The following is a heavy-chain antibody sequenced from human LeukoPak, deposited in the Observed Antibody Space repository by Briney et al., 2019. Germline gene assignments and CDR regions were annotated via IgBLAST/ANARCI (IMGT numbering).Heavy chain of an antibody. Sequence: SETLFLTCTVSGGSLDGHYWYWIRQPAGKGLEWIGRIYSSGSRNYAPSLKSRVTMSIDTSKKSLSLKLNTVTAADTAVYYCARLNGDGFDIWGQGAKVTVSS. CDR3: ARLNGDGFDI. J-gene: IGHJ3*02. V-gene: IGHV4-4*07. CDR1: GGSLDGHY. CDR2: IYSSGSR. D-gene: IGHD2-8*01.